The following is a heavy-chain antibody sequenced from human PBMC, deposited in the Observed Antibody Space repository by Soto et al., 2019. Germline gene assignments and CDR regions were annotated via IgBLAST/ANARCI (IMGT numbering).Heavy chain of an antibody. CDR1: GYTFTGYY. V-gene: IGHV1-2*04. D-gene: IGHD6-13*01. CDR3: ARDRAAAGTDYYYYMDV. Sequence: ASVKVSCKASGYTFTGYYMHWVRQAPGQGLEWMGWINPNSGGTNYAQKFQGWVTMTRDTSISTAYMELSRLRSDDTAVYYCARDRAAAGTDYYYYMDVWGKGTTVTVS. J-gene: IGHJ6*03. CDR2: INPNSGGT.